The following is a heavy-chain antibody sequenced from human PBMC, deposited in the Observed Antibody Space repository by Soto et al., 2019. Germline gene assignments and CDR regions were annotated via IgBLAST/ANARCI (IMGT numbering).Heavy chain of an antibody. J-gene: IGHJ4*02. CDR3: AKPAAYCGGDCYWAPPDY. CDR2: ISRSGGST. Sequence: WGSLLVSCAASGFTFSIYAMSWVRQAPGKGLEWVSAISRSGGSTYYADSVKGRFTISRDNSKNTLYLQMNSLRAEDTAVYYCAKPAAYCGGDCYWAPPDYWGQGTLVTVSS. D-gene: IGHD2-21*02. CDR1: GFTFSIYA. V-gene: IGHV3-23*01.